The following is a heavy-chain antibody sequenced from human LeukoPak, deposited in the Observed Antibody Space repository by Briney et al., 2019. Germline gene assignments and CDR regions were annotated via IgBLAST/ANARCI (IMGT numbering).Heavy chain of an antibody. Sequence: GGSLRLSCAAPGFTFSDYYMSWIRQAPGKGLEWVSYVTSSGNTIDYADSVKGRFIISRDNAKNSLYLQMNSLTAEDTAVYYCARARRGGPFDYWGQGTLVTVSA. J-gene: IGHJ4*02. V-gene: IGHV3-11*01. D-gene: IGHD3-16*01. CDR3: ARARRGGPFDY. CDR2: VTSSGNTI. CDR1: GFTFSDYY.